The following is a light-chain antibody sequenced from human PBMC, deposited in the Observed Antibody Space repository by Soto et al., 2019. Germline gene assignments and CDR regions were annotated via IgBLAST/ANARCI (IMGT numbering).Light chain of an antibody. J-gene: IGKJ1*01. CDR2: AAS. V-gene: IGKV1-5*01. CDR3: LQVSSFPRT. Sequence: DVQMTQSPSTLAASVGDRVTITCRASENIKNWLSWYQQTPGKAPQFLIQAASNLQSGVPSRFSGSGSGTEFILSINSLQPEDIATYYCLQVSSFPRTFGQGTKVDIK. CDR1: ENIKNW.